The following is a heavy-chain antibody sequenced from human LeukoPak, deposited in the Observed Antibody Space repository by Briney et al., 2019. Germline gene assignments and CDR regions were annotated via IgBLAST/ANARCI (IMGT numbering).Heavy chain of an antibody. J-gene: IGHJ5*02. CDR3: ARGSILLWFGESYGT. V-gene: IGHV1-3*02. D-gene: IGHD3-10*01. CDR2: SNAGNGNT. Sequence: ASVKVSCKASGYTFTSYAMHWVRQAPGQRLEWMGWSNAGNGNTKYSQEFQGRVTMTRNTSISTAYMELSSLTSEDTGIYYCARGSILLWFGESYGTWGQGTLVTVSS. CDR1: GYTFTSYA.